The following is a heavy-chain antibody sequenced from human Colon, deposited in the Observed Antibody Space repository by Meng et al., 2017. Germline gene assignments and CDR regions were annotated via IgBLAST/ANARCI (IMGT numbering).Heavy chain of an antibody. V-gene: IGHV3-20*04. Sequence: GESLKISCAASGFTLDDYGMSWVRQAPGKGLECVSGINWNGGSTGYADSVKGRFSISRDNAKNSLYLQMNSLRAEDTALYYCARTIAAAGTGYFDYWGQGTLVTVSS. CDR2: INWNGGST. J-gene: IGHJ4*02. CDR1: GFTLDDYG. CDR3: ARTIAAAGTGYFDY. D-gene: IGHD6-13*01.